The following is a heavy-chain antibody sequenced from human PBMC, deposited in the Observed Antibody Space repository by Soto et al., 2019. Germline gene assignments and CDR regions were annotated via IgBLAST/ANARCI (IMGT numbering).Heavy chain of an antibody. V-gene: IGHV3-23*01. CDR1: GFTFSSYA. D-gene: IGHD5-12*01. J-gene: IGHJ6*03. CDR2: ISGSGGST. Sequence: EVQLLESGGGLVQPGGSLRLSCAASGFTFSSYAMSWVRQAPGKGLEWVSAISGSGGSTYYADSVRGRFTISRDNSKNTLYLQMNSLRAEDTAVYYCAKDSSGGYSGYVSYMDVWGKGTTVTVSS. CDR3: AKDSSGGYSGYVSYMDV.